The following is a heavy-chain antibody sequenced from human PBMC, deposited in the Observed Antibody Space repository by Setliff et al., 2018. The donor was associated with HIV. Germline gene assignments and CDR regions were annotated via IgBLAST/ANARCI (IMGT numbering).Heavy chain of an antibody. J-gene: IGHJ5*02. Sequence: GQSLRLSCPTSGFNFSPYAMHWVRQSPGKGLEWVAVVSNDGNQYYVGSVKGRFTSSRDNAKSSLFLQMSSLRAEDTAVYYCARVLLRTNPVYGVASNWFDPWGQGTLVTVSS. V-gene: IGHV3-30*03. D-gene: IGHD2-8*01. CDR3: ARVLLRTNPVYGVASNWFDP. CDR1: GFNFSPYA. CDR2: VSNDGNQ.